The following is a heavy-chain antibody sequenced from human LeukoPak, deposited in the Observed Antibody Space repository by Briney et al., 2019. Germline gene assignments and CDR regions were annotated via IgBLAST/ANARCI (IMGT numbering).Heavy chain of an antibody. CDR2: IYYSGST. J-gene: IGHJ4*02. CDR3: ARQKGYGSGWYYFDY. CDR1: GGSISSYY. D-gene: IGHD6-19*01. Sequence: SETLSLTCTVSGGSISSYYWSWIRQPPGKGLEWIGYIYYSGSTNYNPSLKSRVTISVDTSKNQFSLKLSSVTAADTAVYYCARQKGYGSGWYYFDYWGQGTLVTVSS. V-gene: IGHV4-59*08.